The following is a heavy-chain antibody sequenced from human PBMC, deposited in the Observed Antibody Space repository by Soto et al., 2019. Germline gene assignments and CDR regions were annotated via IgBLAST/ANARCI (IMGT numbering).Heavy chain of an antibody. V-gene: IGHV3-30-3*01. CDR2: ISYGDGSSK. D-gene: IGHD2-15*01. Sequence: PGGSLRLSCVGSGFSFSDYGFHWVRQAPGKGLESVAVISYGDGSSKYYADSVKGRFTISRDNTENTLFVQMSSLRVEDTAVYFCAREFRRFGGHYPDNYYVMDVWGQGTTVTVSS. CDR3: AREFRRFGGHYPDNYYVMDV. CDR1: GFSFSDYG. J-gene: IGHJ6*02.